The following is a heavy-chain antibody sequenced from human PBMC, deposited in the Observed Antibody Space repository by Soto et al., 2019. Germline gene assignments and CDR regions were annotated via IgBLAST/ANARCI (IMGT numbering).Heavy chain of an antibody. CDR3: AKDEDGYSYGNDAFDI. CDR2: ISGIGAST. CDR1: GFTFSSYA. J-gene: IGHJ3*02. V-gene: IGHV3-23*01. D-gene: IGHD5-18*01. Sequence: GGSLRLSCAASGFTFSSYAMSWVRQAPGKGLEWVSAISGIGASTYYTDSVKGRFTISRDNSKNTLYLQMNSLRVEDSAVYYCAKDEDGYSYGNDAFDIWGQGTMVTVSS.